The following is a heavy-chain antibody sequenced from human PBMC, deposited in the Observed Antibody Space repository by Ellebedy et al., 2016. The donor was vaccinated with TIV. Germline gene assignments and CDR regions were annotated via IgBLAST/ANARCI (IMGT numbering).Heavy chain of an antibody. V-gene: IGHV4-4*02. J-gene: IGHJ1*01. CDR3: ARGGHDYGDHNEH. D-gene: IGHD4-17*01. CDR2: IYHSEIS. Sequence: MPSETLSLTCAVSGGSISNSNWWSCVRQPPGKGLEWVGEIYHSEISNYIPSLKTRVTISLDKSKHQFSLRLTSVTAADTAVYYCARGGHDYGDHNEHWGQGTLVTVSS. CDR1: GGSISNSNW.